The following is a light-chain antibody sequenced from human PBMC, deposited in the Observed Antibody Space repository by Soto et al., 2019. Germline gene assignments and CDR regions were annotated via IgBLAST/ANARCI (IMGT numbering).Light chain of an antibody. J-gene: IGLJ1*01. CDR3: SSYTSSSTL. CDR1: SSDVGGYNY. CDR2: AVT. Sequence: QSVLTQPASVSGSPGQSITISCTGTSSDVGGYNYVSWYQQHPGKAPKLMIYAVTDRPSGVSSRFSGSKSGNTASLTISGLQDEDEADYYCSSYTSSSTLFGTGTKVTAL. V-gene: IGLV2-14*01.